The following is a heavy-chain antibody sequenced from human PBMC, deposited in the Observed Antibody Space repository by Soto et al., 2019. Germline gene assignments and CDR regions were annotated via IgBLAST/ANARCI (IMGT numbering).Heavy chain of an antibody. J-gene: IGHJ4*02. V-gene: IGHV1-8*01. D-gene: IGHD2-15*01. Sequence: GASVKISCTSSRYTFTNTVINLVRQAPGQGLEWMGWMNPNSGNTGYAQKFQGRVTMTRNTSIRTAYIDLSSLSSDDTAVYYCARVMLGGHSDYWCQGTLVTVSA. CDR1: RYTFTNTV. CDR2: MNPNSGNT. CDR3: ARVMLGGHSDY.